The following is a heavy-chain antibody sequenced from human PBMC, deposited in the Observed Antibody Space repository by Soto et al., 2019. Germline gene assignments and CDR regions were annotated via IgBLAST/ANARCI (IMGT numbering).Heavy chain of an antibody. Sequence: SETLSLTCSVSGAARNSGNYYWSWIRQVPGKDLEWLGHIYVTGAVDYNPSLRDRITISQDTSERQFSLQLRLVTAADTPVYSCARICIATNNYKWFHPWGQGTLVTVSS. D-gene: IGHD2-21*01. CDR1: GAARNSGNYY. V-gene: IGHV4-31*03. CDR3: ARICIATNNYKWFHP. CDR2: IYVTGAV. J-gene: IGHJ5*02.